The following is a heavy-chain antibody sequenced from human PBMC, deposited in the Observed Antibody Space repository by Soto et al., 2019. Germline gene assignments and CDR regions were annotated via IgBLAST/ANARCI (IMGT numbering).Heavy chain of an antibody. CDR1: GGSISSGGYY. CDR2: IYYSGST. D-gene: IGHD2-21*02. V-gene: IGHV4-31*03. Sequence: QVQLQESGPGLVKPSQTLSLTCTVSGGSISSGGYYWSWIRQHPGKGLEWIGYIYYSGSTYYNPSLKSRVTISVDTSKNQFSLKLSSVTAADTAVYYCARDRGGGCGGDCPPRGFDYWGQGTLVTVSS. CDR3: ARDRGGGCGGDCPPRGFDY. J-gene: IGHJ4*02.